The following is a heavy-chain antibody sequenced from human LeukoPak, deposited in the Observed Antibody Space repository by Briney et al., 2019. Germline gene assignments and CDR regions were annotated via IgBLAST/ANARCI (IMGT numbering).Heavy chain of an antibody. Sequence: GGSLRLSCAASGFTFSSYSMNWVRQAPGKGLEWVSSISSSSSYIYCADSVKGRFTISRDNSKNTLYLQMNSLRAEDTAVYYCARDPNLGSGWYGPYYYYYYMDVWGKGTTVTVSS. D-gene: IGHD6-19*01. CDR2: ISSSSSYI. J-gene: IGHJ6*03. CDR1: GFTFSSYS. CDR3: ARDPNLGSGWYGPYYYYYYMDV. V-gene: IGHV3-21*01.